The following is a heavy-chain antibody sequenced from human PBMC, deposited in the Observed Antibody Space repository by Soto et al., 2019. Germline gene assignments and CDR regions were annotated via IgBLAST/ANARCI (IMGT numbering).Heavy chain of an antibody. D-gene: IGHD3-22*01. Sequence: QVQLQESGPGLVKPSQSLSLTCTVSRGSISSGSYYWSWIRQHPGKGLEWIGYIYYSGSTYYNPCLTGHFSTARDTSEIWYSVYQRSVTLSGRACYACARLLNYDSSVSFLVSDSWG. CDR1: RGSISSGSYY. CDR2: IYYSGST. CDR3: ARLLNYDSSVSFLVSDS. J-gene: IGHJ5*01. V-gene: IGHV4-31*01.